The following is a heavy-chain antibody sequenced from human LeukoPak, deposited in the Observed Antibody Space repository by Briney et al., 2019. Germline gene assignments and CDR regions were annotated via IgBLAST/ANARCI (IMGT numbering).Heavy chain of an antibody. J-gene: IGHJ4*02. CDR3: ATPQYYDSSGYYFLFDY. D-gene: IGHD3-22*01. Sequence: GALLKVSCKAYGGTFRSYAISWVRQAPGQGLEWMGGLIPIFGTANYAQKFQGRVTITADESTSTAYMELSSLRSEDTAVYYCATPQYYDSSGYYFLFDYWGQGTLVTVSS. CDR1: GGTFRSYA. V-gene: IGHV1-69*13. CDR2: LIPIFGTA.